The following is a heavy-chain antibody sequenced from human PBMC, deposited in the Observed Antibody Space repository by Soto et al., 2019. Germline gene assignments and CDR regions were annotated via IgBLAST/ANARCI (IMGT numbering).Heavy chain of an antibody. CDR1: NASISSRKW. CDR2: IYHSGSI. D-gene: IGHD3-10*01. V-gene: IGHV4-4*02. J-gene: IGHJ3*02. Sequence: QVQLQESGPGLVKPSGTLSLTCTVSNASISSRKWWTWVRQTPGKGLEWIGEIYHSGSINHNPSLKSRVTMSADKSNNQFSLKMTYVTAADTAVYYCASKFGELLADAFDIWGQGTVVTVSS. CDR3: ASKFGELLADAFDI.